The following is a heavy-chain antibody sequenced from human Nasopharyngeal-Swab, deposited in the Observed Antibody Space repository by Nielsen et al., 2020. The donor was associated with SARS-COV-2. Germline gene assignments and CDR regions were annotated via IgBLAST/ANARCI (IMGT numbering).Heavy chain of an antibody. CDR2: INHSGST. D-gene: IGHD6-19*01. V-gene: IGHV4-34*01. CDR3: ARVPPIAVAGKGVDV. Sequence: SQTLSLTCAVYGGSFSGYSWSWIRQPPGKWLEWIGEINHSGSTNYNPSLKSRVTISVDTSKNQFSLKLSSVTAADPAVYYCARVPPIAVAGKGVDVWGQGTTVTVSS. CDR1: GGSFSGYS. J-gene: IGHJ6*02.